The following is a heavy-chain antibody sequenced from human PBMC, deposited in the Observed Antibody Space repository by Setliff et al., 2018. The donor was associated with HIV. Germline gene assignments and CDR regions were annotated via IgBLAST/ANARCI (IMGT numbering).Heavy chain of an antibody. CDR3: ARISSRTASSGILFDH. J-gene: IGHJ4*02. V-gene: IGHV4-4*09. D-gene: IGHD2-8*02. CDR1: DDSINDCY. CDR2: IYKTGTT. Sequence: PSETLSLTCTVSDDSINDCYWSWLRQPPGKGLEWIGYIYKTGTTRYSPSLESRVTISIDTSRNHFSLNLKSVTAADTAIYYCARISSRTASSGILFDHWGQGTLVTVSS.